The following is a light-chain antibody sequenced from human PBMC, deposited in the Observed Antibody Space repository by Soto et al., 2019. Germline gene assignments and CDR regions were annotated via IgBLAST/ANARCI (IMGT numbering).Light chain of an antibody. Sequence: QSVLTQPPSVSAAPGQKVTISCSGSSSNIGGNSVSWYQQLPGTAPKLLIYDDNTRPSGIPDRFSGSKSGTSATLGITGFQTGDEADYYCGSWDSSLSAYVVGTGTKV. CDR1: SSNIGGNS. J-gene: IGLJ1*01. V-gene: IGLV1-51*01. CDR2: DDN. CDR3: GSWDSSLSAYV.